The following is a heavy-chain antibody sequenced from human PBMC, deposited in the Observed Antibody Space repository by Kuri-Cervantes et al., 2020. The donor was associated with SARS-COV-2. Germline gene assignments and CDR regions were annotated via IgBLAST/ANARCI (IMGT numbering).Heavy chain of an antibody. CDR2: ISYDGTNK. D-gene: IGHD5-24*01. V-gene: IGHV3-30*18. Sequence: GGSLRLSCAASGFTFSTYGMHWVRQAPGKGLEWVAVISYDGTNKYYADSVKGRFTISRDNSKNTLYLQMNSLRPEDTAVYYCAKSFDPYNSLSGDYFDYWGQGTLVTVSS. CDR1: GFTFSTYG. J-gene: IGHJ4*02. CDR3: AKSFDPYNSLSGDYFDY.